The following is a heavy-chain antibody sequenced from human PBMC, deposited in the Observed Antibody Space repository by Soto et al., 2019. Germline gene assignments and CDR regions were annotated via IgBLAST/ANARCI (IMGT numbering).Heavy chain of an antibody. CDR1: GGSFSGYY. J-gene: IGHJ6*02. CDR2: INHSGST. V-gene: IGHV4-34*01. Sequence: SETLSLTCAVYGGSFSGYYWSWIRQPPGKGLEWIGEINHSGSTNYNPSLKSRVTISVDTSKSQFSLKLSSVTAADTAVYYCARGLAARPSYFYYYYGMDVWGQGTTVTVSS. D-gene: IGHD6-6*01. CDR3: ARGLAARPSYFYYYYGMDV.